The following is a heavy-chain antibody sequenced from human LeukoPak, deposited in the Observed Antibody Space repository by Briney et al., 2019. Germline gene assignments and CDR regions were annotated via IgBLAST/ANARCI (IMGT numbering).Heavy chain of an antibody. CDR2: IIPIFGTA. Sequence: SVKVSCKASGGTFSSYAISWVRQAPGQGLEWMGGIIPIFGTANYAQKFQGRVTITTDESTSTAYMELSSLRSEDTAVYYCARGKSSSSPGYYYYMDVWAKGPRSPSP. CDR3: ARGKSSSSPGYYYYMDV. D-gene: IGHD6-6*01. CDR1: GGTFSSYA. J-gene: IGHJ6*03. V-gene: IGHV1-69*05.